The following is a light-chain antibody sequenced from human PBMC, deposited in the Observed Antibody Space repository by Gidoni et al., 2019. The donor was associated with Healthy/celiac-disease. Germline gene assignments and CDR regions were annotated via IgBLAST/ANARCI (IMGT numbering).Light chain of an antibody. CDR2: DAS. Sequence: DIQMTQSPSSLSASVGDRVTITCQASQDISNYLNWYQQKPGKAPKLLIYDASNLETGVPSRFSGSGSGTDFTCTSSSLQPEDIATYYCQQYDNLPITFGGGTKVEIK. J-gene: IGKJ4*01. CDR3: QQYDNLPIT. CDR1: QDISNY. V-gene: IGKV1-33*01.